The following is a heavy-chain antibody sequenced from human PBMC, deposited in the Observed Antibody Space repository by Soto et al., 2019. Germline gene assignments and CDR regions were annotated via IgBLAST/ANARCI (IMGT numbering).Heavy chain of an antibody. CDR3: ARDPWAADY. D-gene: IGHD3-16*01. CDR2: IYSGGST. Sequence: EVQLVESGGGLVQPGGSLRLSCAASGFTVSTKYMSWVRQAPGKGLEWVSVIYSGGSTFYADTVRGRFTISRDNPKNTVNLQMNSLRDEDTAVYYCARDPWAADYWGQGTLVTVCS. CDR1: GFTVSTKY. V-gene: IGHV3-66*01. J-gene: IGHJ4*02.